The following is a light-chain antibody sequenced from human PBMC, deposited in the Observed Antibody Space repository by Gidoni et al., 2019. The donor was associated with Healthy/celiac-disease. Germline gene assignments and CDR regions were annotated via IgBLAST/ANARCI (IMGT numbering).Light chain of an antibody. CDR3: CSYAGSYTVV. CDR2: DVS. CDR1: ISDVGGYNY. V-gene: IGLV2-11*01. Sequence: SPAISCTGTISDVGGYNYVSWYQQHPGKAPKLMIYDVSKRPSGVPDRFSGSKSGNTASLTISGLQAEDEADYYCCSYAGSYTVVFGGGTKLTVL. J-gene: IGLJ2*01.